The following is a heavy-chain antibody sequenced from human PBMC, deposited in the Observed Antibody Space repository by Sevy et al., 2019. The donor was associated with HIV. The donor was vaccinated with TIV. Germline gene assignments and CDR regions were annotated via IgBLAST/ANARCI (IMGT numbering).Heavy chain of an antibody. CDR1: GGAITSGDYY. CDR2: IYHSASI. J-gene: IGHJ4*02. Sequence: SETVSLTCTVSGGAITSGDYYWNWIRQPPGKGLEWIGYIYHSASIFYNPSLQSRAIISQDTSKNQFSLKLSSVTAADTAVYFCARERGYTYLFMDIWGQGTPVTVSS. D-gene: IGHD5-18*01. V-gene: IGHV4-30-4*01. CDR3: ARERGYTYLFMDI.